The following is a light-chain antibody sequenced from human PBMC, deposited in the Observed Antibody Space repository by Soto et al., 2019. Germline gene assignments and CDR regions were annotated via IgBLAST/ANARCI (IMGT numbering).Light chain of an antibody. Sequence: SAPAQPASVSGTPGQSNTISCTGTSSDVGGCDYVSWYHLHAGKDPKLRVFEVRDRPSGVSYRFSGSKSGNTASLTIFGLQAENEADYSCSSSSISTAYLCGTGPKVTVL. J-gene: IGLJ1*01. CDR3: SSSSISTAYL. V-gene: IGLV2-14*01. CDR1: SSDVGGCDY. CDR2: EVR.